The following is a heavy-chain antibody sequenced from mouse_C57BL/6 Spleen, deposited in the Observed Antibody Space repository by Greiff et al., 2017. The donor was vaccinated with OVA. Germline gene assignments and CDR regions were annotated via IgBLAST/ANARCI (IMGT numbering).Heavy chain of an antibody. D-gene: IGHD1-1*01. CDR1: GYTFTDYE. V-gene: IGHV1-15*01. J-gene: IGHJ2*01. CDR3: TPIYYYGSLDY. CDR2: IDPETGGT. Sequence: QAQLQQSGAELVRPGASVTLSCKASGYTFTDYEMHWVKQTPVHGLEWIGAIDPETGGTAYNQKFKGKAILTADKSSSTAYMELRSLTSEDSAVYYCTPIYYYGSLDYWGQGTTLTVSS.